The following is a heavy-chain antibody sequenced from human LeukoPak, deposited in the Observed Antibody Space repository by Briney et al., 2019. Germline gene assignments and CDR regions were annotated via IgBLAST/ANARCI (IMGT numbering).Heavy chain of an antibody. D-gene: IGHD3-22*01. J-gene: IGHJ4*02. CDR3: ATSSDSSGND. Sequence: GGSLRLSCSASGVTLGTHAMSWVRQAPGKGLEWVSAISFSGDVTFYADSVRGRFTISRDNAKSSLYLQMNTLRAEDTAVYYCATSSDSSGNDWGQGTLVTVPS. CDR2: ISFSGDVT. CDR1: GVTLGTHA. V-gene: IGHV3-23*01.